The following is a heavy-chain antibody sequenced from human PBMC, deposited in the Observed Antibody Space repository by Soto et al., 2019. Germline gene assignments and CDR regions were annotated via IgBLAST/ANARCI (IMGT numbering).Heavy chain of an antibody. V-gene: IGHV4-4*07. CDR1: CGSISSYY. J-gene: IGHJ4*02. CDR3: ARACSSNSCYDVFDY. CDR2: IYTSGST. D-gene: IGHD2-2*01. Sequence: SETLSLTCTVSCGSISSYYWSWIRQPAGKGLEWIGRIYTSGSTNYNPSLKSRVTMSVDTSKNQFSLKLSSVTAADTAVYYCARACSSNSCYDVFDYWGQGTLVTVSS.